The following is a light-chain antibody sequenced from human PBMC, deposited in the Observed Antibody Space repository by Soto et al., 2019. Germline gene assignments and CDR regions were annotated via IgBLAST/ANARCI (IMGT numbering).Light chain of an antibody. CDR3: QQYNSYST. CDR1: QSISIW. Sequence: DIQMTQSPSTLSASVGDRVTITFRASQSISIWLAWYQQKPGKAPKILIYKASSLESGVPSGFSGSGSGTEFTLTISSLQPDDFATYYCQQYNSYSTFGQGTKVDI. J-gene: IGKJ1*01. CDR2: KAS. V-gene: IGKV1-5*03.